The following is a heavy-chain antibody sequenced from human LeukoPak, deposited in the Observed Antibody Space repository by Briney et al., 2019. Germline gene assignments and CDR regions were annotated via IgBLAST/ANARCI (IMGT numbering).Heavy chain of an antibody. J-gene: IGHJ4*02. V-gene: IGHV1-46*01. D-gene: IGHD6-19*01. CDR2: INPNGGST. Sequence: ASVKVSCKAYGYSFRDYYMQLVRQAPGQGPEWMGIINPNGGSTSYAQKFRGRVTMTRDMSTSTVYMELSSLRSEDTAVYYCARRGRAVAGYFDCWGQGTLVTVSS. CDR1: GYSFRDYY. CDR3: ARRGRAVAGYFDC.